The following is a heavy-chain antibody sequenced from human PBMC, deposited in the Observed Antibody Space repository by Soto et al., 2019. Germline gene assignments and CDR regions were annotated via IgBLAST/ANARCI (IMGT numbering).Heavy chain of an antibody. CDR1: GYTFTRYG. CDR3: ARAPGYSTASGAFDI. CDR2: ISTYNGNT. V-gene: IGHV1-18*01. J-gene: IGHJ3*02. Sequence: QVQLEQSGAEVKKPGASVKVSCKASGYTFTRYGITWVRQAPGQGLEWMGRISTYNGNTNYAQKLQGRVTMTADTSTTTAYMELRSLTSDDTAVYYCARAPGYSTASGAFDIWGQGTVVTVSS. D-gene: IGHD6-13*01.